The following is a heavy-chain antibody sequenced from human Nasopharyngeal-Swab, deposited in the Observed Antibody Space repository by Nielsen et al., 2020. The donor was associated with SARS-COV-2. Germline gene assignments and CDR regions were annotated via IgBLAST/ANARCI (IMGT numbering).Heavy chain of an antibody. D-gene: IGHD6-13*01. V-gene: IGHV3-7*05. J-gene: IGHJ3*02. CDR1: GFTFSSYW. CDR2: IKQDGSEK. CDR3: SRIAAAGTNAFDI. Sequence: GEALKISRAASGFTFSSYWMSWVRQAPGKGLEWVANIKQDGSEKYYEDSVKGRFTISRDNAKNSLYLQMNSLRAEDTAVYYCSRIAAAGTNAFDIWGQGTMVTVSS.